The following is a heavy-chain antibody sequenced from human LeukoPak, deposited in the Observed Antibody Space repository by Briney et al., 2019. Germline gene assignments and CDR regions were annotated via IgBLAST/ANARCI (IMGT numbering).Heavy chain of an antibody. Sequence: SVKVSCKASGGTFSSYAISWVRQAPGQGLEWMGGIIPIFGTANYAQKFQGRVTITADKSTSTAYMELSSLRSEDTAVYYCAGWGVSGYYLDDDYWGQGTLVTVSS. CDR2: IIPIFGTA. V-gene: IGHV1-69*06. CDR3: AGWGVSGYYLDDDY. CDR1: GGTFSSYA. J-gene: IGHJ4*02. D-gene: IGHD3-22*01.